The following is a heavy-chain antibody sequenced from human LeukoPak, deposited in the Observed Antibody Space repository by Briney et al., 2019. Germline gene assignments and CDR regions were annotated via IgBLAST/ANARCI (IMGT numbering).Heavy chain of an antibody. J-gene: IGHJ6*03. CDR2: ISSSGSTI. CDR3: ARVSYGDRGDYYYYMDV. CDR1: GFTFSDYY. D-gene: IGHD5-18*01. V-gene: IGHV3-11*01. Sequence: AGTLRLSCAASGFTFSDYYMGWLRQAPGKGLEWVSYISSSGSTIYYADSVRGRFTIYRDTAKNSLYLQMSSLRAEDTAVYYCARVSYGDRGDYYYYMDVWGKGTTVTISS.